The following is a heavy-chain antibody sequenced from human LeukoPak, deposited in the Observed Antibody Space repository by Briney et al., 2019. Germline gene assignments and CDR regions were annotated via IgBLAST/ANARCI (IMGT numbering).Heavy chain of an antibody. CDR3: ARHRSGI. CDR1: GYSISSGYY. V-gene: IGHV4-38-2*01. Sequence: SETLSLTCAVSGYSISSGYYWGWIRQPPGKGLEWIGSIYHSGSTYYNPSLKSRVTISVDTSKNQFSLKLSSVTAADTAVYYCARHRSGIWDQGTMVTVSS. J-gene: IGHJ3*02. D-gene: IGHD6-19*01. CDR2: IYHSGST.